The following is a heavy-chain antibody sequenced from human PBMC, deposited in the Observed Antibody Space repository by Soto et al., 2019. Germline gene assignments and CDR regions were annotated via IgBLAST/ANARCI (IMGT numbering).Heavy chain of an antibody. V-gene: IGHV1-69*13. CDR1: GGTFSSYA. CDR3: ARIRGSPHILRFLEWFNPDYYYGMDV. CDR2: IIPIFGTA. Sequence: XSVKVSCKASGGTFSSYAISWVRQAPGQGLEWMGRIIPIFGTANYAQKFQGRVTITADESTSTAYMELSSLRSEDTAVYYCARIRGSPHILRFLEWFNPDYYYGMDVWGQGTRVTVSS. J-gene: IGHJ6*01. D-gene: IGHD3-3*01.